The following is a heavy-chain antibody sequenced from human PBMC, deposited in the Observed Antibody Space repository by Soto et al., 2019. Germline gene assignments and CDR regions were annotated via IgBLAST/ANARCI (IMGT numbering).Heavy chain of an antibody. D-gene: IGHD3-3*01. CDR1: GYTFTGYY. CDR2: INPSSGGT. Sequence: ASVEVSCKASGYTFTGYYMHWVRQAPGQGLEWMGWINPSSGGTNYAQKFQGRVTMTRDTSISTAYMELSRLRSDDTAVYYCARWVTPGTIFGVVIITSYWYFDLWGRGTLVTVSS. V-gene: IGHV1-2*02. J-gene: IGHJ2*01. CDR3: ARWVTPGTIFGVVIITSYWYFDL.